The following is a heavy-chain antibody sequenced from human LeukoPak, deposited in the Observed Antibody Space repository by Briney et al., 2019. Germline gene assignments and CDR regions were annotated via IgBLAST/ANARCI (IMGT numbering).Heavy chain of an antibody. Sequence: SETLSLTCTVSGGSMTTYYWTWIRQPPGKGPEWIGYIYYSGSTNYNSSLKSRVSMSVDTYKNQFSLKVNSVTAADAAIYYCARLGRGGDWFDYWGQGILATVSS. CDR3: ARLGRGGDWFDY. D-gene: IGHD2-21*02. V-gene: IGHV4-59*01. CDR2: IYYSGST. CDR1: GGSMTTYY. J-gene: IGHJ4*02.